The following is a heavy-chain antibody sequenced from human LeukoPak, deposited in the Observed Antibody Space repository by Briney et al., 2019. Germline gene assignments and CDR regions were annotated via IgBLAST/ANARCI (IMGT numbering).Heavy chain of an antibody. CDR2: INHSEST. Sequence: PSETLSLTCAVYGGSFSGYYWSWIRQPPGKGLEWIGEINHSESTNYNPSLKSRVTISVDTSKNQFSLRLSSVTAADTAVYYCARGRGDYIWGSYRYYVSYYFDYWGQGTLVTVSS. V-gene: IGHV4-34*01. D-gene: IGHD3-16*02. CDR1: GGSFSGYY. J-gene: IGHJ4*02. CDR3: ARGRGDYIWGSYRYYVSYYFDY.